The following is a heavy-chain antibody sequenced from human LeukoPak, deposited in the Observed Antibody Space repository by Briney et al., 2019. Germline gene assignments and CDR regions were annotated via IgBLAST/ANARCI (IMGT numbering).Heavy chain of an antibody. CDR1: GGSISNSSYY. CDR3: ARSPRGYSYGWGSYFDY. V-gene: IGHV4-39*01. J-gene: IGHJ4*02. CDR2: IYYSGST. Sequence: SETLSLTCTVSGGSISNSSYYWGWIRQPPGKGLEWIGSIYYSGSTYYHPSLKSRVTISVDTSKNQFSLTLSSVTAADTAVYYCARSPRGYSYGWGSYFDYWGQGTLVTVSS. D-gene: IGHD5-18*01.